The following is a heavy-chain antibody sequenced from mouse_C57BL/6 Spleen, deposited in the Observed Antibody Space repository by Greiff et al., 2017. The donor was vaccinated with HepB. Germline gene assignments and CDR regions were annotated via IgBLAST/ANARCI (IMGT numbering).Heavy chain of an antibody. J-gene: IGHJ4*01. CDR3: AREDYGKDYYAMDY. V-gene: IGHV1-22*01. Sequence: EVQLQQSGPELVKPGASVKMSCKASGYTFTDYNMHWVKQSHGKSLEWIGYINPNNGGTSYNQKFKGKATLTVNKSSSTAYMELRSLTSEDSVVYYCAREDYGKDYYAMDYWGQGTSVTVSS. CDR1: GYTFTDYN. D-gene: IGHD2-1*01. CDR2: INPNNGGT.